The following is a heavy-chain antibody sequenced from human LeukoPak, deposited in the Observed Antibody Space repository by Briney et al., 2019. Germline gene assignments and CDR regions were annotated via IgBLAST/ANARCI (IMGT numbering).Heavy chain of an antibody. CDR2: IYHSGST. D-gene: IGHD3-22*01. J-gene: IGHJ3*02. CDR3: ARLGWLSGSDGFDI. CDR1: GYSISSGYY. Sequence: SETLSLTCTVSGYSISSGYYWGWIRQPPGKGLEWIGSIYHSGSTYYNPSLKSRVTMSVDTSKNQFSLKLNSVTAADTAVYYCARLGWLSGSDGFDIWGQGTMVTVSS. V-gene: IGHV4-38-2*02.